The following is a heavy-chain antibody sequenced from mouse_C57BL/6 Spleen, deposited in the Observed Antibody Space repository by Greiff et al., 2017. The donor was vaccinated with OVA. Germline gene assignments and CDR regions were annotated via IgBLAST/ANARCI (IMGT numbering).Heavy chain of an antibody. V-gene: IGHV1-52*01. J-gene: IGHJ4*01. CDR2: IDPSDSET. CDR3: ARRGVAMDY. Sequence: QVQLQQPGAELVRPGSSVKLSCKASGYTFTSYWMHWVKQRPIQGLEWIGNIDPSDSETHYNQKFKDKATLTVDKSSSTAYMQLSSLTSEDAAVYYCARRGVAMDYWGQGTSVTVSS. CDR1: GYTFTSYW.